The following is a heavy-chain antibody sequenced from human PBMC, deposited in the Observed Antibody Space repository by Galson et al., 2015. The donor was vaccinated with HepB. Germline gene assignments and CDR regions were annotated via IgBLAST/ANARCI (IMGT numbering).Heavy chain of an antibody. D-gene: IGHD3-22*01. V-gene: IGHV4-39*02. CDR1: GGSISSSSYY. CDR3: ARDGAYYYETRRKKKYGMDV. Sequence: SETLSLTCTVSGGSISSSSYYWGWIRQPPGKGLEWIGSIYYSGSTYYNPSLKSRVTISVDTSKNQFSLKLSSVTAADTAVYYCARDGAYYYETRRKKKYGMDVWGQGTTVTVSS. J-gene: IGHJ6*02. CDR2: IYYSGST.